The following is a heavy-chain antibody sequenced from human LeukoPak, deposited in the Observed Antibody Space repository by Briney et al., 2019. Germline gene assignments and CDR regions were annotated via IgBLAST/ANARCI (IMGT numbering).Heavy chain of an antibody. V-gene: IGHV3-30*02. CDR2: IRYDGSNK. Sequence: GGSLRLSCAASGFTFSSYGMHWVRQAPGKGLEWVAFIRYDGSNKYYADSVKGRFTISRDNAKNSLYVQMNSLRAEDTAVYYCARDLCSGGSCCDRVNWFDPWGQGTLVTVSS. CDR1: GFTFSSYG. D-gene: IGHD2-15*01. CDR3: ARDLCSGGSCCDRVNWFDP. J-gene: IGHJ5*02.